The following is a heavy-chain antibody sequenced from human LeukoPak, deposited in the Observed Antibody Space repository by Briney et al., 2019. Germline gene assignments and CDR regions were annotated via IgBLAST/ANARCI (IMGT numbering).Heavy chain of an antibody. V-gene: IGHV4-39*07. CDR3: ARDAKYYYGSRTYFFFEY. Sequence: PSETLSLTCTVSGGSIGSSDSFWGWIRQPPGKGLEWIGSIYYSGTTYYNPSLKSRLTISVDTSKNHFSLKLTSVTAADTAVYYCARDAKYYYGSRTYFFFEYWGQGTLLSVSS. J-gene: IGHJ4*02. CDR2: IYYSGTT. CDR1: GGSIGSSDSF. D-gene: IGHD3-10*01.